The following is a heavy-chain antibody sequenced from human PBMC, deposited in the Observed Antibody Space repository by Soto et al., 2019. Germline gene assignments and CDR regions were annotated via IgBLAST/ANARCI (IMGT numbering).Heavy chain of an antibody. J-gene: IGHJ3*02. CDR2: ISNRGDT. CDR1: GFIVSDTY. CDR3: AREPRYCRGGSCSITGDAYDI. Sequence: EVQLVESGGGLVQPGGSLRLSCTASGFIVSDTYVNWVRQAPGKGLEWVSVISNRGDTYYADSVRGRFSLSRDISDNTLHRQKNNLRVEDTAVYYCAREPRYCRGGSCSITGDAYDIWGQGTMVTVSS. D-gene: IGHD2-15*01. V-gene: IGHV3-66*01.